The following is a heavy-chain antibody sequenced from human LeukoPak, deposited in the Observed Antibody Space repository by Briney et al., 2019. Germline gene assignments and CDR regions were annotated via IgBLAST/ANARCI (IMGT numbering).Heavy chain of an antibody. D-gene: IGHD6-19*01. V-gene: IGHV3-23*01. CDR2: INGRGDDT. Sequence: GGSLRLSCAAFSGFAMSWVRQAPGRGLGWVSAINGRGDDTYYPDSVKGRFTISRDNSNNTLYLQMNSLRAEDTAVYYCAKGHRSSSSFFDSWGQGILVTVSS. CDR1: SGFA. CDR3: AKGHRSSSSFFDS. J-gene: IGHJ4*02.